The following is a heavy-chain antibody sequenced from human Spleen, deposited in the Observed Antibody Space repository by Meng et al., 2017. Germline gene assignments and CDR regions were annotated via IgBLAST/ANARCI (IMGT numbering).Heavy chain of an antibody. J-gene: IGHJ6*02. CDR3: AREKNSGFYNYYGLDV. D-gene: IGHD6-19*01. CDR1: GFTVSSNY. CDR2: IKQDGSEK. V-gene: IGHV3-7*01. Sequence: GESLKISCAASGFTVSSNYMSWVRQAPGKGLEWVANIKQDGSEKYYVDSVKGRFTISRDNAKNSLYLQMNSLRAEDTAVYYCAREKNSGFYNYYGLDVWGQGTTVTVSS.